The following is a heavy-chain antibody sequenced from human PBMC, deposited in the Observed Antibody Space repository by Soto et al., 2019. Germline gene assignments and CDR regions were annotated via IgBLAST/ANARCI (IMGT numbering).Heavy chain of an antibody. CDR1: GFTFSSYW. J-gene: IGHJ3*02. CDR3: ARGGLKGSGWYRDWGAFDI. Sequence: GGSLRLSCAASGFTFSSYWMHWVRQAPGKGLVWVSRINSDGNSTSNADSVKGRITISRDNAKNTLYLQMNSLRAEDAAEYYCARGGLKGSGWYRDWGAFDIWGQGTMVTVS. D-gene: IGHD6-19*01. V-gene: IGHV3-74*01. CDR2: INSDGNST.